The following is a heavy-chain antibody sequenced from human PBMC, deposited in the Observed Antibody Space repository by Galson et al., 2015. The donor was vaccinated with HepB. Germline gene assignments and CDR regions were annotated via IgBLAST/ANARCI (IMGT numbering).Heavy chain of an antibody. CDR2: ISYDGSNK. V-gene: IGHV3-30*04. J-gene: IGHJ4*02. Sequence: SLRLSCAASGFTFSSYAMHWVRQAPGKGLEWVAVISYDGSNKYYADSVKGRFTISRDNSKNTLYLQMNSLRAEDTAVYYCARNVLREGDYWGQGTLVTVSS. CDR1: GFTFSSYA. CDR3: ARNVLREGDY. D-gene: IGHD2-8*02.